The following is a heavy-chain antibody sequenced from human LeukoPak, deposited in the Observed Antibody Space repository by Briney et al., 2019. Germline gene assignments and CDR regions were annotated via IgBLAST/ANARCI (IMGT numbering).Heavy chain of an antibody. D-gene: IGHD3-10*01. V-gene: IGHV1-18*01. J-gene: IGHJ4*02. Sequence: ASVKVSCKASGYTFTSYGISWVRQAPGQGLEWMGWISAYNGNTNYAQKLQGRVTMTEDTSTDTAYMELSSLRSEDTAVYYCATGVAGSGRYRVGIPYFDYWGQGTLVTVSS. CDR2: ISAYNGNT. CDR1: GYTFTSYG. CDR3: ATGVAGSGRYRVGIPYFDY.